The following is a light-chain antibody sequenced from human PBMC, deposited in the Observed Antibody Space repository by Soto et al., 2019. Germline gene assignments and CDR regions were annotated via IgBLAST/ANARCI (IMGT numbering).Light chain of an antibody. CDR2: KAS. V-gene: IGKV1-5*03. Sequence: DIQMTQSPSTLSASVGDRVTITCRASQSISNSLAWYQQKPGQAPNLLIYKASSLESGVPSRFSGSGSGTEFTLTISSLQPDDVANYSCRQYVSYPVTFGGGTKVEMK. CDR1: QSISNS. J-gene: IGKJ4*01. CDR3: RQYVSYPVT.